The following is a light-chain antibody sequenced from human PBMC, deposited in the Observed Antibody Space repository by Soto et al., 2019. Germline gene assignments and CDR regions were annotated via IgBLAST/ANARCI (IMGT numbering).Light chain of an antibody. CDR2: GAS. CDR1: QSVRSI. V-gene: IGKV3-15*01. J-gene: IGKJ1*01. CDR3: QQYNNWPWA. Sequence: EIVMTQSSATLSVSPGERSTLSCRSRQSVRSISAWSQQRAGQAPGLLMYGASTRATGIPARFSGRGSGTEFTHTISSLQSEDVGVYYCQQYNNWPWAFGQGTKVDI.